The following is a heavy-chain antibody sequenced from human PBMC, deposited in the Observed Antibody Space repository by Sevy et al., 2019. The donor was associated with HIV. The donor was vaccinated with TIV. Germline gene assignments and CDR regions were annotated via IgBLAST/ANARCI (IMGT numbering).Heavy chain of an antibody. D-gene: IGHD1-26*01. V-gene: IGHV3-73*01. Sequence: GGSLRLPCAASGFAFRGSAIHWVRQASGKGLEWIGRIRSKGNSFATDYVPSVKGRFTISRDDSKKTAYLEMSSLKIDDTAVYYCAGQVGDTVMAIFDYWGQGTLVTVSS. J-gene: IGHJ4*02. CDR2: IRSKGNSFAT. CDR3: AGQVGDTVMAIFDY. CDR1: GFAFRGSA.